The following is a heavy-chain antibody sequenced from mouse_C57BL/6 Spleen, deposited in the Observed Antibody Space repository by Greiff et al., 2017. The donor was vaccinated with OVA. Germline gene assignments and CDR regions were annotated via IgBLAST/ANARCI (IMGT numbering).Heavy chain of an antibody. D-gene: IGHD1-1*01. CDR2: IYPCNGDT. Sequence: QVQLKESGPELVKPGASVKISCKASGYAFTGSWMNWVKQRPGNVLEWIGRIYPCNGDTNYNQKFKGKATLTADKSSSTAYMQLSSLTSEDSAVYVCARSEGRSYAMDDWGKGPSVT. CDR3: ARSEGRSYAMDD. V-gene: IGHV1-82*01. CDR1: GYAFTGSW. J-gene: IGHJ4*01.